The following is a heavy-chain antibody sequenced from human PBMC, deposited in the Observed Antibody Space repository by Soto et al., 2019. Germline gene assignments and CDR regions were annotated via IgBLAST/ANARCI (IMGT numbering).Heavy chain of an antibody. CDR3: ARGRYCLTGRCFPNWFDS. D-gene: IGHD7-27*01. CDR2: IYKSATT. Sequence: SEPLCLTYTISHESISNLVYFWAWIREPPGQSLEYIGYIYKSATTYYNPSFESRVAISVDTSKSQFSLNVTSVTAADTAVYFCARGRYCLTGRCFPNWFDSWGQGALVAFS. J-gene: IGHJ5*01. V-gene: IGHV4-30-4*01. CDR1: HESISNLVYF.